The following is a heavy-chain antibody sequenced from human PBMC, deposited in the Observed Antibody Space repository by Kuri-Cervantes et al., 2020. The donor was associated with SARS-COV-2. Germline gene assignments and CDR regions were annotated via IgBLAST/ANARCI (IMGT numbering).Heavy chain of an antibody. Sequence: GGSLRLSCAASGFTFSSYSMNWVRQAPGKGLEWVSSISSSSSYIYYADSVKGRFTISRDNAKNSLYLQMNSQRAEDTAVYYCAKWSSSGWYSDAFDIWGQGTMVTVSS. J-gene: IGHJ3*02. CDR1: GFTFSSYS. CDR3: AKWSSSGWYSDAFDI. V-gene: IGHV3-21*01. CDR2: ISSSSSYI. D-gene: IGHD6-19*01.